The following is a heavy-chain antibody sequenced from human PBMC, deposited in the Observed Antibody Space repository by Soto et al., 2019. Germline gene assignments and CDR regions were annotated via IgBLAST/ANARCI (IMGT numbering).Heavy chain of an antibody. CDR2: INHSGST. J-gene: IGHJ5*02. CDR1: GGSFSGYY. CDR3: ARGSPYYYDSSGYSPARWFDP. Sequence: SETLSLTCAVYGGSFSGYYWSWIRQPPGKGLEWIGEINHSGSTNYNPSLKSRVTISVDTSKNQFSLKLSSVTAADTAVYYCARGSPYYYDSSGYSPARWFDPWGQGNLVTVSS. D-gene: IGHD3-22*01. V-gene: IGHV4-34*01.